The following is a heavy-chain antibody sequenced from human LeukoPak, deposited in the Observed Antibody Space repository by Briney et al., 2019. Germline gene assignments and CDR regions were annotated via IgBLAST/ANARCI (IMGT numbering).Heavy chain of an antibody. J-gene: IGHJ3*02. CDR1: GYTFTGYY. CDR2: MNPNSGNT. D-gene: IGHD6-6*01. V-gene: IGHV1-8*02. Sequence: ASVTVSCKASGYTFTGYYMHWVRQATGQRLEWMGWMNPNSGNTGYAQKFQGRVTMTRNTSISTAYMELSSLRSEDTAVYYCARVARIEYSSRDAFDIWGQGTMVTVSS. CDR3: ARVARIEYSSRDAFDI.